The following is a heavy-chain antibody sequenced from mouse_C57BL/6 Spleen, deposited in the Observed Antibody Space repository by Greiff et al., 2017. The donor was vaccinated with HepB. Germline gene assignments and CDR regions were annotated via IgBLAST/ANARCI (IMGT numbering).Heavy chain of an antibody. CDR2: ISSGGDYI. J-gene: IGHJ2*01. D-gene: IGHD2-1*01. CDR1: GFTFSSYA. V-gene: IGHV5-9-1*02. Sequence: EVKLMESGEGLVKPGGSLKLSCAASGFTFSSYAMSWVRQTPEKRLEWVAYISSGGDYIYYADTVKGRFTISRDNGRNTLYLQMSSLKSEDTAMYYCTRENADGNLDYWGQGTTLTVSS. CDR3: TRENADGNLDY.